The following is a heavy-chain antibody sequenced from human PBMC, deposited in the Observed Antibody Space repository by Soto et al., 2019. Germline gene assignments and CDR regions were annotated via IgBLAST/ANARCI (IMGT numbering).Heavy chain of an antibody. CDR3: TRHAPYDGFDS. J-gene: IGHJ4*02. Sequence: QVQLQESGPRLMKPSETLSLTCSVSGASIINGGYYWAWIRQSPGEGLEWIGSMLYTGNTFYKPSLRSRVTISADTSKNQFSLRLYSVTATDSAINYCTRHAPYDGFDSWGQGTLLSVSS. CDR2: MLYTGNT. D-gene: IGHD3-3*01. V-gene: IGHV4-39*01. CDR1: GASIINGGYY.